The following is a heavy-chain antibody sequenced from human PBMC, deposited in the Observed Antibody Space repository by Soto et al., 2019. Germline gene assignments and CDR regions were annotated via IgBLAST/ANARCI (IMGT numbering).Heavy chain of an antibody. CDR2: IYYSGST. CDR3: ARYSSGYKYNWFDP. D-gene: IGHD3-22*01. V-gene: IGHV4-39*01. J-gene: IGHJ5*02. Sequence: SDTLSLTCTVSGGSISSSSYYWGWIRQPPGKGLEWIGSIYYSGSTYYNPSLKSRVTISVDTSKNQFSLKLSSVTAADTAVYYCARYSSGYKYNWFDPWGQGTLVTVSS. CDR1: GGSISSSSYY.